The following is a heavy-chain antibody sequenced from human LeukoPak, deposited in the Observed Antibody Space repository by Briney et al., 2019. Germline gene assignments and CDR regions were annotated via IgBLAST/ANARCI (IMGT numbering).Heavy chain of an antibody. CDR3: TRLGEDDRGFDN. D-gene: IGHD3-22*01. V-gene: IGHV1-2*02. Sequence: GASVKVSCKASGYTFTGYYMHWVRQAPGQGLEWMGWINPNSGDTNYEQKFQGRVTMTRDMSISTAFMDVSRLTSDDTAVYFCTRLGEDDRGFDNWGQGTLVTVSS. J-gene: IGHJ4*02. CDR1: GYTFTGYY. CDR2: INPNSGDT.